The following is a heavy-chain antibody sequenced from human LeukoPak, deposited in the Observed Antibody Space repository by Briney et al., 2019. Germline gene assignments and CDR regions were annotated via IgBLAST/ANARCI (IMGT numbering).Heavy chain of an antibody. Sequence: HPGGSLRLSCAASGFTFSTYNMNWVRQAPGKGLEWVSHITSSSTNIYYADSVKGRFTTSRDNAKNALSLQMNSLRDEDTAVYYCATSGNYYLKYWGQGTLVTVSS. CDR3: ATSGNYYLKY. CDR2: ITSSSTNI. V-gene: IGHV3-48*02. D-gene: IGHD1-26*01. CDR1: GFTFSTYN. J-gene: IGHJ4*02.